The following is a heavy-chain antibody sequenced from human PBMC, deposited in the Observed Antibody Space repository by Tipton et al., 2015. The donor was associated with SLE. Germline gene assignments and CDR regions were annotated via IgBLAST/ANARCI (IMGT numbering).Heavy chain of an antibody. J-gene: IGHJ4*02. V-gene: IGHV3-30*09. CDR3: AKDSGTATGELDS. Sequence: SLRLSCATSAFTFSEYAMHWVRQAPGKGLEWVAAISNDGSNKDYVDSVKGRFAVSRDNSKNTLYLQMNSLRVEDTAKYYCAKDSGTATGELDSWGQGTLVTVSS. CDR1: AFTFSEYA. D-gene: IGHD1-14*01. CDR2: ISNDGSNK.